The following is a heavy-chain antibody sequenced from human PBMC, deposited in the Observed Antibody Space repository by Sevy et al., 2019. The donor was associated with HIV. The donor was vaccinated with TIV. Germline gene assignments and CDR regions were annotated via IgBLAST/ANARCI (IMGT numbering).Heavy chain of an antibody. CDR1: GGSISSYY. V-gene: IGHV4-59*01. J-gene: IGHJ4*02. Sequence: SETLSLTCTVSGGSISSYYWSWIRQPPGKGLEWIGYIYYSGSTNYNPSLKSRVTISVETSKNQFSLKQSSVTAADTAVYYCARDMLGYCSSTSCYAEGYFDYWGQGTLVTVSS. CDR2: IYYSGST. D-gene: IGHD2-2*01. CDR3: ARDMLGYCSSTSCYAEGYFDY.